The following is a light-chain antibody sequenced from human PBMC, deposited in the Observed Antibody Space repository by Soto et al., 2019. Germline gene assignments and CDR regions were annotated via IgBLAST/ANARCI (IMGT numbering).Light chain of an antibody. Sequence: QSVLTQPASVSGSPGQSITISCTGTSSDIGGYDYVSWYQQRPGKAPKLMISEGHRRPSGVPDRFSGSTSVNSASLTISGLQADDEADYYCCLYIGATTYVFGTGTKVTVL. CDR1: SSDIGGYDY. CDR2: EGH. V-gene: IGLV2-23*01. CDR3: CLYIGATTYV. J-gene: IGLJ1*01.